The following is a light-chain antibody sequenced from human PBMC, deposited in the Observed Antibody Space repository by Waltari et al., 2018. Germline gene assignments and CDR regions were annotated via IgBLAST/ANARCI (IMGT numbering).Light chain of an antibody. V-gene: IGLV2-23*01. J-gene: IGLJ3*02. CDR1: SSDVGPYNL. Sequence: QSALTQPASVSGSPGQSITISCTGTSSDVGPYNLVSWYQQHPGKAPKLMIYEGSKRPSGVSNRFSGSKSGNTASLTISGLQAEDEADYYCCSHAGGSSWVFGGGTKLTVL. CDR2: EGS. CDR3: CSHAGGSSWV.